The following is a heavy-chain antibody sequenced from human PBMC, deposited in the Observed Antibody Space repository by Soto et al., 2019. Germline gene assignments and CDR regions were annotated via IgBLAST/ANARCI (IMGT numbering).Heavy chain of an antibody. CDR3: TTDWGDNLLVNY. CDR2: IKSKTDGGTT. V-gene: IGHV3-15*07. J-gene: IGHJ4*02. Sequence: SVRNAWMNWVRQAPGKGLEWVGRIKSKTDGGTTDYAAPVKGRFTISRDDSKNTLYLQMNSLKTEDTAVYYCTTDWGDNLLVNYWGQGTLVTVST. CDR1: SVRNAW. D-gene: IGHD1-26*01.